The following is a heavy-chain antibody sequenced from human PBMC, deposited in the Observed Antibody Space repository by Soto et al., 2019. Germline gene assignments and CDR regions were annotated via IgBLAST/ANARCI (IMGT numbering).Heavy chain of an antibody. J-gene: IGHJ4*02. CDR3: VKQHPLDSRAWHN. D-gene: IGHD6-19*01. CDR2: IYPGDSET. V-gene: IGHV5-51*01. Sequence: GESLKISCKVSGYSFPSFWIGWVRQMPGKGLEWLGSIYPGDSETRYSPSFQGEVTISADKSITTAYLHWSSLRASDTATYYCVKQHPLDSRAWHNWGQGTLVTVSS. CDR1: GYSFPSFW.